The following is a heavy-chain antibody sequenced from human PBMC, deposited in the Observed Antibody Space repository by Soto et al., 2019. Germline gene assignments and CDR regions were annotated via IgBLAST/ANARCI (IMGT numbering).Heavy chain of an antibody. D-gene: IGHD2-2*01. CDR2: IIPIFGTA. Sequence: QVQLVQSGAEVQKPGSSVKVSCKASGGTFSSYAISWVRQAPGQGLEWMGGIIPIFGTANYAQKFQGRVTITADESTSTAYMELSSLRSEDTAVYYCARDRGLYCSSTSCYHKRYFDLWGRGTLVTVSS. V-gene: IGHV1-69*01. CDR3: ARDRGLYCSSTSCYHKRYFDL. J-gene: IGHJ2*01. CDR1: GGTFSSYA.